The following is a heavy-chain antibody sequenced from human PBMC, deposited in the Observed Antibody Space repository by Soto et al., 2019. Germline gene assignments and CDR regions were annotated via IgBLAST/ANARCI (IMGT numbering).Heavy chain of an antibody. CDR2: ITTDKGKT. J-gene: IGHJ5*02. CDR3: TKPRSSLQWPPFDP. CDR1: GYTFTSFG. V-gene: IGHV1-18*01. D-gene: IGHD6-19*01. Sequence: ASVKVSCKTSGYTFTSFGISWVRQAPGQGLEWMGWITTDKGKTNYAQKFQGRVTMTTDTSTSTAYMELRSLRSEDTAVYYCTKPRSSLQWPPFDPWGHGTLVTVSS.